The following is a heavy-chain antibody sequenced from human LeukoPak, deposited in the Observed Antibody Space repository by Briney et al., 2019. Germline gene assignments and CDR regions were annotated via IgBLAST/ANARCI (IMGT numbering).Heavy chain of an antibody. Sequence: GGSLRLSCAASGFTFDDYAMHWVRQAPGKGLEWVSGISWNSGSIGYADSVKGRFTISRDNAKNSLYLQMNSLRAEDTALYYCAKDIFVSGYSYGFDYWGQGTLVTVS. CDR3: AKDIFVSGYSYGFDY. CDR1: GFTFDDYA. V-gene: IGHV3-9*01. J-gene: IGHJ4*02. CDR2: ISWNSGSI. D-gene: IGHD5-18*01.